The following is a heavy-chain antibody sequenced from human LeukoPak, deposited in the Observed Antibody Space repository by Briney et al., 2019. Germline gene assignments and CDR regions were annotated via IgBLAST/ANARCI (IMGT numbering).Heavy chain of an antibody. CDR1: GFNFNNYW. V-gene: IGHV3-23*01. Sequence: GGSLRLSCAASGFNFNNYWMSWLRQAPGKGLEWVSGTSDRGDYTYYADSVKGRFTISRDSSKNTLFLQMNSLRAEDTALYFCARKAQYNGHYPLDYWGQGTLVTVSS. CDR2: TSDRGDYT. D-gene: IGHD1-7*01. J-gene: IGHJ4*02. CDR3: ARKAQYNGHYPLDY.